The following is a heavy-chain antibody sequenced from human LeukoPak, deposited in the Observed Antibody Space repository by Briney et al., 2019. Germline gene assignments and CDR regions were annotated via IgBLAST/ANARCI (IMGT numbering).Heavy chain of an antibody. CDR2: IKQDGSEK. V-gene: IGHV3-7*01. CDR1: GFTFSSYW. D-gene: IGHD1-7*01. J-gene: IGHJ4*02. CDR3: ARDLGTTNYILDD. Sequence: GGSLRLSCAASGFTFSSYWMSWVRQAPGRGLEWVANIKQDGSEKYYVDSVKGRFTISRDNAKNSLYLQMNSLRAEDTAVYSCARDLGTTNYILDDWGQGTLVTVSS.